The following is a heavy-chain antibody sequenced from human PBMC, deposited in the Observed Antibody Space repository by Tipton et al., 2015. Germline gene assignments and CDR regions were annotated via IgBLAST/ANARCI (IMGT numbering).Heavy chain of an antibody. CDR1: GGSFSGYY. CDR2: INHSGST. Sequence: GLVKPSETLSLTCAVYGGSFSGYYWSWIRQPPGKGLEWIGEINHSGSTNYNPSLKSRVTISVDTSKNQFSLKLSSVTAADTAVYYCARAPVVAATPEYPYYYYGMDVWGQGTTVTVSS. CDR3: ARAPVVAATPEYPYYYYGMDV. D-gene: IGHD2-15*01. V-gene: IGHV4-34*01. J-gene: IGHJ6*02.